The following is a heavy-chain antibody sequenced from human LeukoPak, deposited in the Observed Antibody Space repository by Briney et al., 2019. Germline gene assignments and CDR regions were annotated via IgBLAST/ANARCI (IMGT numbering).Heavy chain of an antibody. CDR3: ARDQFGVIIVTSQYCFDY. CDR1: RFTFDDYG. V-gene: IGHV3-20*04. CDR2: INWNGGST. J-gene: IGHJ4*02. Sequence: AGGSLRLSCAASRFTFDDYGMSWVRQAPGKGLEWVSGINWNGGSTGYADSVKGRFTISRDNAKNSLYLQMNSLRAEDTALYYCARDQFGVIIVTSQYCFDYWGQGALVTVSS. D-gene: IGHD3-3*01.